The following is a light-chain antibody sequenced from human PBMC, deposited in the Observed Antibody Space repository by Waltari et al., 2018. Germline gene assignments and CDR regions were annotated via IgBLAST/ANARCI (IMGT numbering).Light chain of an antibody. V-gene: IGKV2-28*01. J-gene: IGKJ2*01. CDR3: MQTLQTPNT. Sequence: DIVMTQSPLSLLVTPGEPASISCRSSQSLLQSSGYNYFDWYLQKPGQSPQLLIYLGSNRASGVPDRFSGSGSGTDFTLKISRVEAEDVGVYFCMQTLQTPNTFGQGTKLEIK. CDR2: LGS. CDR1: QSLLQSSGYNY.